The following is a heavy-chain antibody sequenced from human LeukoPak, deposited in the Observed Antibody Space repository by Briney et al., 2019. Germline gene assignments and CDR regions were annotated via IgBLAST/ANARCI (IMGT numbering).Heavy chain of an antibody. J-gene: IGHJ4*02. D-gene: IGHD6-13*01. CDR1: GFTFSSSA. CDR2: ISSSGGST. Sequence: GGSLRLSCAASGFTFSSSAMSWGRRAPGKGLEWVSSISSSGGSTYYADSVKGRFTVSRDNSKNTLYLQMNSLRGEDTAVYYCEKDPRGIAASGDYWGQGTLVTVSS. CDR3: EKDPRGIAASGDY. V-gene: IGHV3-23*01.